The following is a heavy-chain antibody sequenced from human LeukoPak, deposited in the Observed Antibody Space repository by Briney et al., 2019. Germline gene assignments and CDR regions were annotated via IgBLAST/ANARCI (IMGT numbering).Heavy chain of an antibody. CDR1: GFIFMNYA. CDR3: AKDGQSFNSMWDYLDS. J-gene: IGHJ4*02. Sequence: GGSLRLSCTASGFIFMNYAMSWVRRAPGKGLEWISGIGGGDTHYADSVKGRFTISRDDSKNTVDLQMSSLRAEGMAVYYCAKDGQSFNSMWDYLDSRGQGTLVTVSS. D-gene: IGHD1-26*01. V-gene: IGHV3-23*01. CDR2: IGGGDT.